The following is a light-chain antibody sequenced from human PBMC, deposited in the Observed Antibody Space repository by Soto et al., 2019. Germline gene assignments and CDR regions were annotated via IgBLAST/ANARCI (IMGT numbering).Light chain of an antibody. V-gene: IGKV1-5*03. Sequence: DIQLTQSPSSLSASVGDRITITCRASQIIDTWLAWYQQKPGKAPKLLIYKASSLENGVPSRFSGSGSGTEFTLTISSLQPDDFATYYCQQYETYSPWTFGQGTKVDIK. CDR2: KAS. J-gene: IGKJ1*01. CDR3: QQYETYSPWT. CDR1: QIIDTW.